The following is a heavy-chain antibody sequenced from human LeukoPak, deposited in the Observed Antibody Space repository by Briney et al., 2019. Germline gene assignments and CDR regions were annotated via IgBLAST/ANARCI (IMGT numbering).Heavy chain of an antibody. J-gene: IGHJ4*02. Sequence: GGSLRLSCAASGFTFNTSAMNWVRQAPGKGLEWVSTISGSGGSTYYADSVKGRFTISTDNSKNTLYVQINSLRAEDTAVYYCAKSVGYSYGQLYYWGQGTLVTVSS. V-gene: IGHV3-23*01. D-gene: IGHD5-18*01. CDR3: AKSVGYSYGQLYY. CDR1: GFTFNTSA. CDR2: ISGSGGST.